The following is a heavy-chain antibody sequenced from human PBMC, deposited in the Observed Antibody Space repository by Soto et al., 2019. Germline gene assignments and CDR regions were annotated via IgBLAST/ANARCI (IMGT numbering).Heavy chain of an antibody. V-gene: IGHV3-11*01. D-gene: IGHD4-17*01. CDR1: GFTFSDYY. Sequence: GGSLRLSCAASGFTFSDYYMSWIRQAPGKGLEWVSYISSSGSTIYYADSVKGRFTISRDNAKNSLYLQMNSLRAEDTAVYYCARVGRTVTTGAYVYYYYYMDVWGKGTTVTVSS. CDR3: ARVGRTVTTGAYVYYYYYMDV. J-gene: IGHJ6*03. CDR2: ISSSGSTI.